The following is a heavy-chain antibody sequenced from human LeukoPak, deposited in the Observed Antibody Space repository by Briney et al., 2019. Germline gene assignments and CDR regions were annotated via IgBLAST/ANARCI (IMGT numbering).Heavy chain of an antibody. V-gene: IGHV6-1*01. D-gene: IGHD6-19*01. CDR1: GDRVSSNSAA. CDR2: TYYRSKWYN. Sequence: SQTLSLTCAISGDRVSSNSAAWNWIRQSPSRGLEWLGRTYYRSKWYNDYAVSVKSRITINPDTSKNQYSLQLNSVTPEDTAVYYCARASKQWLVFYFDYWGQGTLVTVSS. CDR3: ARASKQWLVFYFDY. J-gene: IGHJ4*02.